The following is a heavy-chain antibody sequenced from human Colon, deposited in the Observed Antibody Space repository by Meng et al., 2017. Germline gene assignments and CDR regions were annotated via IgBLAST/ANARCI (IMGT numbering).Heavy chain of an antibody. J-gene: IGHJ4*02. Sequence: GGSLRLSCAASGSTFSSYAMHSFRQAPAKGLEWVAVISYDGSNKYYADSVKGRFTISRDNSKNTLYLQMNSLRAEDTAVYYCARRSNDYDDSSGYQLDYWGQGTLVTVSS. CDR1: GSTFSSYA. CDR2: ISYDGSNK. D-gene: IGHD3-22*01. CDR3: ARRSNDYDDSSGYQLDY. V-gene: IGHV3-30*04.